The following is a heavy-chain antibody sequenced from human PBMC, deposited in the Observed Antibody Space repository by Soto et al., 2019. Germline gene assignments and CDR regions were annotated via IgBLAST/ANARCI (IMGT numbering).Heavy chain of an antibody. CDR3: ARMGYGSGSYPHAFDI. CDR2: IDWDDDK. CDR1: GDSISSNNNY. J-gene: IGHJ3*02. D-gene: IGHD3-10*01. V-gene: IGHV2-70*11. Sequence: TLSLTYTVSGDSISSNNNYWSWIRQPPGKALEWLARIDWDDDKYYSTSLKTRLTISKDTSKNQVVLTLTNVDPVDTATYYCARMGYGSGSYPHAFDIWGQGTMVTVSS.